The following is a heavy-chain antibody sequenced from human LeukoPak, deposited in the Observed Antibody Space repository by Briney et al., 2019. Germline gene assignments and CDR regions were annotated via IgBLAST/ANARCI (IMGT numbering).Heavy chain of an antibody. J-gene: IGHJ3*02. V-gene: IGHV3-23*01. D-gene: IGHD2-2*01. CDR3: AKDIVVVPAAISSGDAFDI. Sequence: GGSLRRSCAASGFTFSSYAMSWVRQAPGKGLEWVSAISGSGGSTYYADSVKGRFTISRDNSKNTLYLQMNSLRAEDTAVYYCAKDIVVVPAAISSGDAFDIWGQGTMVTVSS. CDR2: ISGSGGST. CDR1: GFTFSSYA.